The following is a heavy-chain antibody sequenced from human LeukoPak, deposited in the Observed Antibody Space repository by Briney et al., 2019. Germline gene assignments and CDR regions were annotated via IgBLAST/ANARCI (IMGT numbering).Heavy chain of an antibody. CDR1: GFTFSSYS. CDR2: ISSSSSYI. Sequence: GGSLRLPCAASGFTFSSYSMNWVRQAPGKGLEWVSSISSSSSYIYYADSVKGRFTISRDNAKNSLYLQMNSPRAEDTAVYYCARGRATANFDYWGQGTLVTVSS. CDR3: ARGRATANFDY. D-gene: IGHD5-18*01. V-gene: IGHV3-21*01. J-gene: IGHJ4*02.